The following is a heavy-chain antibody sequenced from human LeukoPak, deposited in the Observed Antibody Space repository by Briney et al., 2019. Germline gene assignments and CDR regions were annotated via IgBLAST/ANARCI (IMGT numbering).Heavy chain of an antibody. V-gene: IGHV3-15*07. Sequence: GGSLRLSCAASGFTFSSYAMNWVRQAPGKGLEWVGRIKAKTDGGTTEYAAPVKGRFTISRDDSENMVYLQMNSLETEDTAVYYCRTNRDFWGQGTLVTVSS. CDR3: RTNRDF. CDR2: IKAKTDGGTT. D-gene: IGHD1-14*01. J-gene: IGHJ4*02. CDR1: GFTFSSYA.